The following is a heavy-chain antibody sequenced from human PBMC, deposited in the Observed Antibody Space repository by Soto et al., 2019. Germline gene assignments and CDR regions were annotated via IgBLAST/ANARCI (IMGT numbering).Heavy chain of an antibody. CDR1: GFTFSDHY. D-gene: IGHD1-26*01. J-gene: IGHJ4*02. CDR3: AKSPSGRYSFEN. Sequence: GGSLRLSCAASGFTFSDHYMDWVRQAPGKWLEWVGRTRDKANSYSTEYAASVKGRFTISSDDSKTSLYLQMNSLNTEDTAMYYCAKSPSGRYSFENWGQGTLVTVSS. V-gene: IGHV3-72*01. CDR2: TRDKANSYST.